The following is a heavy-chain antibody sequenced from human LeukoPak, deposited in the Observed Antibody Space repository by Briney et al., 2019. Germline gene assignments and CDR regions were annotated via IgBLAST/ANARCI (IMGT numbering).Heavy chain of an antibody. CDR1: GGSFSGYY. V-gene: IGHV4-34*01. CDR2: INHSGST. CDR3: ARHPRYYGSGSYRQYYYYYYMDV. D-gene: IGHD3-10*01. J-gene: IGHJ6*03. Sequence: SETLSLTCAVYGGSFSGYYWSWIRQPPGKGLEWIGEINHSGSTNYNPSLKSRVTISVDTSKNQFSLKLSSVTAADTAVYYCARHPRYYGSGSYRQYYYYYYMDVWGKGTTVTIPS.